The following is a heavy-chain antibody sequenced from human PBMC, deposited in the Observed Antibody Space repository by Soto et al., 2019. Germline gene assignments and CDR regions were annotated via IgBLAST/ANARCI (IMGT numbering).Heavy chain of an antibody. CDR1: GFVFSSHP. V-gene: IGHV3-23*01. J-gene: IGHJ4*01. D-gene: IGHD3-10*01. CDR3: AKDRRITSVRGLLGSFVH. CDR2: ISGSGETT. Sequence: GGSLRLSCAASGFVFSSHPMAWVRQAPGKGLEWVAGISGSGETTYHPDSVKGRFTISRDNSGSSLHLQMNRLRADDTAVYCCAKDRRITSVRGLLGSFVHLGQGTPVHVSS.